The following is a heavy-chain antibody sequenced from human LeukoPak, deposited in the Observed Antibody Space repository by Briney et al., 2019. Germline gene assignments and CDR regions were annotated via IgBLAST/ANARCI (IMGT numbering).Heavy chain of an antibody. D-gene: IGHD4-23*01. Sequence: GRSLRLSCAASGFTFDDYAIHWVRQAPGKGLEWVSGISWNSGSIGYADSVKGRFSISRDNAKNTLYLQMNSLRVEDTAVYYCARGRPHGNDYWGQGTLVTVSS. V-gene: IGHV3-9*01. CDR2: ISWNSGSI. CDR1: GFTFDDYA. J-gene: IGHJ4*02. CDR3: ARGRPHGNDY.